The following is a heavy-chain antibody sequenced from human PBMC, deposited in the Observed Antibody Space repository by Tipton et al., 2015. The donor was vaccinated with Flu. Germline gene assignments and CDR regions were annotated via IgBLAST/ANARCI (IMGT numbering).Heavy chain of an antibody. CDR1: GFTFSYYG. D-gene: IGHD3-22*01. V-gene: IGHV3-21*01. Sequence: SLRLSCAASGFTFSYYGMNWVRLAPGKGLEWVSFISSSGSHTYYADSMRGRFTVSRDDAKNSLYLQMSSLRAEDTAVYYCARERSDYYDSTEGEAFDIWGQGTMVTVSS. J-gene: IGHJ3*02. CDR2: ISSSGSHT. CDR3: ARERSDYYDSTEGEAFDI.